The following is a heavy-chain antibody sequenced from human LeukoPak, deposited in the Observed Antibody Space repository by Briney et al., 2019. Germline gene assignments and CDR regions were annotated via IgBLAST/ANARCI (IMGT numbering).Heavy chain of an antibody. CDR2: IGTAGDT. CDR1: GFTLSNYA. J-gene: IGHJ4*02. CDR3: AKVRGYSYGPFDY. Sequence: GGSLRLSCAASGFTLSNYAMHWVRQPAGKGLEWVSAIGTAGDTFYPGSVKGRFTISRDNAKKSLFLQMNSLRAEDTALYYCAKVRGYSYGPFDYWGQGTLVTVSS. D-gene: IGHD5-18*01. V-gene: IGHV3-13*01.